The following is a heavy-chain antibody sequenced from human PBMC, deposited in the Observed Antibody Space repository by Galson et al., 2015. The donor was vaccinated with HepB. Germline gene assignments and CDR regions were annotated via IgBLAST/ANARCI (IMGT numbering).Heavy chain of an antibody. D-gene: IGHD3-16*01. J-gene: IGHJ3*02. CDR3: ARVARVIEWGNAFDI. CDR1: GFTFSSYS. Sequence: SLRLSCAASGFTFSSYSMNWVRQAPEKGLEWVSSITSDSSYIYYAASVKGRFTISRDNAKNSLYLQMNSLRADDTAVYYCARVARVIEWGNAFDIWGQGTMVTVSS. V-gene: IGHV3-21*01. CDR2: ITSDSSYI.